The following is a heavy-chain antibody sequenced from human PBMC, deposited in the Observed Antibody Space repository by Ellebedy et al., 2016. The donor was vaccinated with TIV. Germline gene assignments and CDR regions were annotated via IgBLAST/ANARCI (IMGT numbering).Heavy chain of an antibody. CDR1: GYSFTNYW. CDR3: ARHGYGANRYYYFYMDV. D-gene: IGHD4-23*01. V-gene: IGHV5-51*01. CDR2: IYPDDSDT. Sequence: GESLKISCKGSGYSFTNYWIGWVRRVPGKGLEWMGIIYPDDSDTRYSPTFRGQVTIPADKSISTAYLQWSSLKASDTAMYFCARHGYGANRYYYFYMDVWGKGTTVTVSS. J-gene: IGHJ6*03.